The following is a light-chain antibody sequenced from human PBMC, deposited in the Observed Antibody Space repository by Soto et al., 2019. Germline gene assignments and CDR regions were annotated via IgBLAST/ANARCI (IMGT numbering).Light chain of an antibody. J-gene: IGLJ2*01. CDR1: SSDVGSYNL. V-gene: IGLV2-23*01. Sequence: QSALTQPASVSGSHGQSITISCTGTSSDVGSYNLVSWYQQHPGKAPKLMIYEGSKRPSGVSNRFSGSKSGNTASLTISGLQAEDEADYYCCSYAGCSTVVFGGGTKLTVL. CDR3: CSYAGCSTVV. CDR2: EGS.